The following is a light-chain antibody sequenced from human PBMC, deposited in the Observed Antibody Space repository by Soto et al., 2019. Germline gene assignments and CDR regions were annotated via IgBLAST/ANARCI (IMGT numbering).Light chain of an antibody. CDR3: ATWDDSLIGPV. CDR2: MNN. CDR1: RSNIGINF. Sequence: QSALTQPPSASGTPGQRVTISCSGSRSNIGINFVSWYQLLPGTAPKLLIYMNNQRPSGVPDRFSGSKSGTSVSLAISGLRSEDEADYYCATWDDSLIGPVFGGGTKLTVL. J-gene: IGLJ3*02. V-gene: IGLV1-47*01.